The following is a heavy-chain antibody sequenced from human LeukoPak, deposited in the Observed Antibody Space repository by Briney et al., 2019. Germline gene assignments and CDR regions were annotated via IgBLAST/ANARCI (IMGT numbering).Heavy chain of an antibody. CDR3: ARDHGYSSSWYDY. Sequence: PGGSLRLSCAASGFTFSSCSMNWVRQAPGKGLEWVSSISSSSSYIYYADSVKGRFTISRDNAKNSLYLQMNSLRAEDTAVYYCARDHGYSSSWYDYWGQGTLVTVSS. CDR1: GFTFSSCS. D-gene: IGHD6-13*01. J-gene: IGHJ4*02. CDR2: ISSSSSYI. V-gene: IGHV3-21*01.